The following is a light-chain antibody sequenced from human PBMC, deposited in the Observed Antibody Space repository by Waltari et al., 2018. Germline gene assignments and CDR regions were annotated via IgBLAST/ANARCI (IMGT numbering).Light chain of an antibody. J-gene: IGKJ4*01. CDR2: GAS. Sequence: VILTQSPAILSLSPGERATLSCRASQSVGSYLAWYQRKPGEAPRLLIYGASNRATGIPDRFSGSGSGTEFTLTISSLEPEDLAVYYCQKYSSSPLAFGGGTKVEIK. CDR3: QKYSSSPLA. CDR1: QSVGSY. V-gene: IGKV3-20*01.